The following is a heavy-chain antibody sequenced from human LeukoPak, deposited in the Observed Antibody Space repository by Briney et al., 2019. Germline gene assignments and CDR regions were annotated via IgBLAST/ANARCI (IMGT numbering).Heavy chain of an antibody. CDR2: IYYRGST. CDR1: GGSISSGGYY. V-gene: IGHV4-31*03. CDR3: ARDDVAAANFDY. Sequence: SETLSLTCTVSGGSISSGGYYWSWIRQHPGKGLEWIGYIYYRGSTYYNPSLKSRVTISVDTSKNQFSLKLSSVTAADTAVYYCARDDVAAANFDYWGQGTLVTVSS. J-gene: IGHJ4*02. D-gene: IGHD6-13*01.